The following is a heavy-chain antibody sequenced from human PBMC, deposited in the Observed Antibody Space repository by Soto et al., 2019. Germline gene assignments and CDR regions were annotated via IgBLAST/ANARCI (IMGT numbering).Heavy chain of an antibody. D-gene: IGHD3-9*01. CDR3: ARQGEYYDWLFDY. J-gene: IGHJ4*02. CDR1: GGSFSSGRYF. V-gene: IGHV4-39*01. CDR2: ISYSGST. Sequence: QLQLQESGPGLVKPSETLSLTCTVSGGSFSSGRYFWGWIRQPPGKGLEWIGSISYSGSTYYNPSLKSRVTISVDTSKNHFSLKLSSVTAADTAVYYCARQGEYYDWLFDYWGQGTLVTVSS.